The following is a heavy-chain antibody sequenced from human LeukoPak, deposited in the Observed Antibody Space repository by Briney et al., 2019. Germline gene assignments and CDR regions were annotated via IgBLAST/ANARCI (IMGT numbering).Heavy chain of an antibody. CDR2: ISGSGGNT. J-gene: IGHJ4*02. D-gene: IGHD7-27*01. Sequence: GGSLRLSCAASGFTFSSYAMSWVRQAPGKGLEWVSAISGSGGNTYYADSVKGRFTVSRDNSENTLFLQMNSLRAEDTAVYYCAKDGGLWVSAHWGDSWGRGTLVTVSS. CDR3: AKDGGLWVSAHWGDS. V-gene: IGHV3-23*01. CDR1: GFTFSSYA.